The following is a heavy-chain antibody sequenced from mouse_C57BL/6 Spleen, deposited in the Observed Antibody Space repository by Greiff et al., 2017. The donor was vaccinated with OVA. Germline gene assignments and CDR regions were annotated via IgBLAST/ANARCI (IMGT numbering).Heavy chain of an antibody. Sequence: QVQLQQPGAELVRPGTSVKLSCKASGYTFTSYWMHWVKQRPGQGLEWIGVIDPSDSSTNYHQKFKGKATLTVDTSSSTAYMQLSCLTSEDSAVYYGAREGVTKVTTGFAYWGQGTLVTVAA. CDR3: AREGVTKVTTGFAY. CDR2: IDPSDSST. J-gene: IGHJ3*01. CDR1: GYTFTSYW. V-gene: IGHV1-59*01. D-gene: IGHD2-2*01.